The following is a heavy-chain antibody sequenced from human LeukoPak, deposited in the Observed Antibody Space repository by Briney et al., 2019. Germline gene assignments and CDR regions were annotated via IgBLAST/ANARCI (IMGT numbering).Heavy chain of an antibody. D-gene: IGHD3-22*01. J-gene: IGHJ4*02. Sequence: KSSETLSLTCTVSGVSISSYYWSWLRQPAGKGLEWVGRIYTSGSTNYNPSLKSRVTMSVDTSKNQFSLKLSSVTAADTAVYYCARDGYYYDSSGYGLDYWGQGTLVTVSS. CDR3: ARDGYYYDSSGYGLDY. CDR1: GVSISSYY. V-gene: IGHV4-4*07. CDR2: IYTSGST.